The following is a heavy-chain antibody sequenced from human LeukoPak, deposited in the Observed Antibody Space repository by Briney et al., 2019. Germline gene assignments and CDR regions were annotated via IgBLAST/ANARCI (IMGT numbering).Heavy chain of an antibody. D-gene: IGHD3-9*01. CDR3: AKWGDYDVLTGYYVPDY. J-gene: IGHJ4*02. V-gene: IGHV3-23*01. Sequence: GGSLRLSCAASGFTFSNYAMSWVRQAPGEGLEWVSAILGSGGSTYYADSVKGRFTVSRDNSKSTLYLQMNRLRAEDTALYYCAKWGDYDVLTGYYVPDYWGQGTLVTVSS. CDR2: ILGSGGST. CDR1: GFTFSNYA.